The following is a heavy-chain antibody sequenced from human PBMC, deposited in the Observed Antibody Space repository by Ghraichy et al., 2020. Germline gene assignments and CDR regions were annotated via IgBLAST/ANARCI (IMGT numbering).Heavy chain of an antibody. D-gene: IGHD1/OR15-1a*01. V-gene: IGHV3-11*01. CDR2: ISSSGSTI. Sequence: GESLNISCAASGFTFSDYYMSWIRQAPGKGLEWVSYISSSGSTIYYADSVKGRFTISRDNAKNSLYLQMNSLRAEDTAVYYCARENRPHPNIDIWGQGTMVTVSS. CDR1: GFTFSDYY. CDR3: ARENRPHPNIDI. J-gene: IGHJ3*02.